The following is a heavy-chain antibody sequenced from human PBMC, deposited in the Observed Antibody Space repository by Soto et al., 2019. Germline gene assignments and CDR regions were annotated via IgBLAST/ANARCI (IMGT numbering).Heavy chain of an antibody. J-gene: IGHJ6*02. Sequence: EVQLVESGGGLGQPGGSLRLSCAVSGFTFSNYWMTWVRQAPGKGLEWVANIKEDGSEKHYVDSVKGRFTISRDNAENSLYLQMNSLRAEVKAVYYCARSRSEVDVWGQGTKVTVSS. D-gene: IGHD6-19*01. V-gene: IGHV3-7*01. CDR1: GFTFSNYW. CDR2: IKEDGSEK. CDR3: ARSRSEVDV.